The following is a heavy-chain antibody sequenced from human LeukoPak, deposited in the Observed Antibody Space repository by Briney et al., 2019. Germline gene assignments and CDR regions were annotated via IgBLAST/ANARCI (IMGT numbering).Heavy chain of an antibody. CDR3: ARPRRFLELPVDYGIDV. V-gene: IGHV1-18*01. CDR1: GYTFTSYG. CDR2: ISAYNGNT. D-gene: IGHD3-3*01. Sequence: ASVNVSCKASGYTFTSYGISWVRQAPGQGLEWMGWISAYNGNTNYAQKLQGRVTMTTDTSTSTAYMELRSLRSDDTAVYYCARPRRFLELPVDYGIDVWGQGTTVTVSS. J-gene: IGHJ6*02.